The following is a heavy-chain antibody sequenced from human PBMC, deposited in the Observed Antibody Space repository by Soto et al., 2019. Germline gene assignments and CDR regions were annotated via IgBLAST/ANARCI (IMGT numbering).Heavy chain of an antibody. CDR1: GGTFNNYP. Sequence: SVKVSCKASGGTFNNYPITWVRQAPGEGLEWMGGSIPIFGTANYAQNFQGGVTISVDESTSTAYMELSSLRSEDTAVYYCARGRGYSGDDHYYYFDMDVWGQGTTVTVSS. J-gene: IGHJ6*02. CDR3: ARGRGYSGDDHYYYFDMDV. D-gene: IGHD5-12*01. V-gene: IGHV1-69*13. CDR2: SIPIFGTA.